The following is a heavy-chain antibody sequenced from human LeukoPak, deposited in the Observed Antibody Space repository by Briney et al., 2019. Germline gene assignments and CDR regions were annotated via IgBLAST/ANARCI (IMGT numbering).Heavy chain of an antibody. CDR2: INPNSGDT. V-gene: IGHV1-2*02. D-gene: IGHD6-19*01. Sequence: EASVKVSCKASGYTFTGYYMHWVRQAPGQGLEWMGWINPNSGDTHYPQTFQARVTMTRDTSISTAYMELRSLRSDDTAVYYCASSGRMSSGGSAFDYWGQGTLVTVSS. CDR1: GYTFTGYY. CDR3: ASSGRMSSGGSAFDY. J-gene: IGHJ4*02.